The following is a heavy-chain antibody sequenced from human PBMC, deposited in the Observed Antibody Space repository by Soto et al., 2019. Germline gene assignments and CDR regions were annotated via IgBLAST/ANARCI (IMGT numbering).Heavy chain of an antibody. CDR3: AKEVSSWFHGMDV. CDR2: LSSSTSYI. Sequence: EVQLVESGGGLVKPGGSLRLSCAASGFTFSSYSMNWVRQAPGKGLEWVSSLSSSTSYIYYADSVKGRFTISRDTAKYSLYLQMNNLRAEDTAVYYCAKEVSSWFHGMDVWGQGTTVTVSS. D-gene: IGHD6-13*01. J-gene: IGHJ6*02. CDR1: GFTFSSYS. V-gene: IGHV3-21*01.